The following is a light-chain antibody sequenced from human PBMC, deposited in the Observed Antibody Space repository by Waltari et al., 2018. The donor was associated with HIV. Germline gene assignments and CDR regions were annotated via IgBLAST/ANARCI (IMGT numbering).Light chain of an antibody. CDR3: CSYAGSYTLV. CDR1: SSDVGGYKY. J-gene: IGLJ3*02. V-gene: IGLV2-11*01. CDR2: DVT. Sequence: QSALTQPRSVSGSPGQSVTISCTGTSSDVGGYKYVSWYQQHPAQAPKLMIYDVTKRPSGVPDRCSGSKSVNTASLTISGLEADDEADYYCCSYAGSYTLVFGGGTKLTVL.